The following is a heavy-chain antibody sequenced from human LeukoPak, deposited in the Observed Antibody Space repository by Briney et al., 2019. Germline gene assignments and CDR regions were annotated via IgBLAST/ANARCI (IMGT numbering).Heavy chain of an antibody. V-gene: IGHV3-30*04. CDR3: VRDMMDMSCDKYYYHYMDV. Sequence: QPGGSLRLSCAASGFTFRIYTMHWVRQAPGKGLEWVAVISFDGSNTYYAGSVRGRFTISRDNAKNTLYLQMNSLRTEDTAVYYCVRDMMDMSCDKYYYHYMDVWGKGTTVTVSS. CDR1: GFTFRIYT. D-gene: IGHD2-2*03. J-gene: IGHJ6*03. CDR2: ISFDGSNT.